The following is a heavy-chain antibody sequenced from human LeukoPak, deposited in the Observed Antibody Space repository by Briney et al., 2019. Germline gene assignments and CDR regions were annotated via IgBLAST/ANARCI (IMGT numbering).Heavy chain of an antibody. D-gene: IGHD6-19*01. CDR1: GFTFSHAW. Sequence: GGSLRLSCAASGFTFSHAWMSWVRQAPGKGLEWVSSISSSSYIYYADSVKGRFTISRDNAKNSLYLQMNSLRAEDTAVYYCARILDSAWGELGYWGQGTLVTVSS. V-gene: IGHV3-69-1*01. CDR3: ARILDSAWGELGY. CDR2: ISSSSYI. J-gene: IGHJ4*02.